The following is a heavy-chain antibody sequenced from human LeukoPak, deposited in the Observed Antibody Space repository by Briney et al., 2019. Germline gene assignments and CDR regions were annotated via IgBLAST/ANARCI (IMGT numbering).Heavy chain of an antibody. CDR2: MDPNSGNT. CDR3: ARAKKQILAYGMDV. V-gene: IGHV1-8*01. Sequence: ASVKVSCKASGHTFTSYDINWVRQATGQGLEWMGWMDPNSGNTGYAQKFQGRVTMTRNTSISTAYMGLSSLRSEDTAVYYCARAKKQILAYGMDVWGQGTTLTVSS. J-gene: IGHJ6*02. CDR1: GHTFTSYD. D-gene: IGHD3-3*01.